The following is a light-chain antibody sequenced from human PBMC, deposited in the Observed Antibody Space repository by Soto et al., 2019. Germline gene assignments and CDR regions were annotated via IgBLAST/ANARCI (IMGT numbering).Light chain of an antibody. CDR1: QSISSW. Sequence: DIQMTQSPSTLSASVGDTVTITCRASQSISSWLAWYQQKPGKAPNLLIYQASSLQGGVPSRFSGSGSGTEFTLTISRLQPDEVATYYCQQYNGYPLTFGGGTKVEIK. J-gene: IGKJ4*01. V-gene: IGKV1-5*03. CDR2: QAS. CDR3: QQYNGYPLT.